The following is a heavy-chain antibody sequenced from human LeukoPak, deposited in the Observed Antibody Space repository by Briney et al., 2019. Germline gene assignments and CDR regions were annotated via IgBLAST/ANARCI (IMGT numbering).Heavy chain of an antibody. J-gene: IGHJ4*02. CDR1: GFTFSNYA. V-gene: IGHV3-23*01. CDR3: AKSPPYCSGGSCYTGPNYFDY. CDR2: ISSSGGRT. Sequence: GGSLRLPCAASGFTFSNYAMSWVRQAPGKGLEWVSTISSSGGRTFYADSVKGRFTISRDNSKNTLYLQMNSLRAEDTAVYYCAKSPPYCSGGSCYTGPNYFDYWGLGTLVTVSS. D-gene: IGHD2-15*01.